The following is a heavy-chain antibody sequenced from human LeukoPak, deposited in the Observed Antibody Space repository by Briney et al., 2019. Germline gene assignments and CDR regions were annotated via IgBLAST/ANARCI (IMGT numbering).Heavy chain of an antibody. J-gene: IGHJ4*02. CDR3: AKGWDYGFNYFDY. CDR2: ISWNSGSI. Sequence: PGGSLRLSCSASGFTFDDYAMHWFRQAPGKGLEWVSGISWNSGSIGYADSVKGRFTIARDNAKNSLYLQMNSLRAEDTALYYCAKGWDYGFNYFDYWGQGTLVTVSS. CDR1: GFTFDDYA. V-gene: IGHV3-9*01. D-gene: IGHD4-17*01.